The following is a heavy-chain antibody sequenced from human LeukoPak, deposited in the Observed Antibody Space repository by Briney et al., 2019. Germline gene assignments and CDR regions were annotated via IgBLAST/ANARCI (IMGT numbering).Heavy chain of an antibody. Sequence: GSLRLSCAASGFTFSDYYMSWIRQAPGKGLEWVSYFSSSGSTIYYADSVKGRFTISRDNAKNSLYLQMNSLRAEDTAVYYCAGSYYGSPPDWFDPWGQGTLVTVSS. CDR3: AGSYYGSPPDWFDP. J-gene: IGHJ5*02. V-gene: IGHV3-11*01. CDR2: FSSSGSTI. D-gene: IGHD3-10*01. CDR1: GFTFSDYY.